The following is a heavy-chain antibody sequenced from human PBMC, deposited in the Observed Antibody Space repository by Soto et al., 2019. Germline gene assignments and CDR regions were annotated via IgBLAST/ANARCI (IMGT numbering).Heavy chain of an antibody. D-gene: IGHD6-13*01. Sequence: QVQLQESGPGLVKPSETLSLTCTVSGGSISGFQWSWIRRPPGKGLEWIGSIYYSETTNNNPSLKNRVTIAVDTSTSQVSLKLASVTAGDTAVYYCARSNTRYSSPDYWGQGSRVTVSS. J-gene: IGHJ4*02. CDR2: IYYSETT. V-gene: IGHV4-59*08. CDR1: GGSISGFQ. CDR3: ARSNTRYSSPDY.